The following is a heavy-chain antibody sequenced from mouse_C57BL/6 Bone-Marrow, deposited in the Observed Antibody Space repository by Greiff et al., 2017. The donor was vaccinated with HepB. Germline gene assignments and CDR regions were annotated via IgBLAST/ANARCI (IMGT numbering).Heavy chain of an antibody. CDR2: INPYNGGT. Sequence: VQLQQSGPVLVKPGASVKMSCKASGYTFTDYYMNWVKQSHGKSLEWIGVINPYNGGTSYNQKFKGKATLTVDKSSSTAYMELNSLTSEDSAVYYCARSLLWLRDRYYFDYWGQGTTLTVSS. D-gene: IGHD2-9*01. CDR3: ARSLLWLRDRYYFDY. J-gene: IGHJ2*01. V-gene: IGHV1-19*01. CDR1: GYTFTDYY.